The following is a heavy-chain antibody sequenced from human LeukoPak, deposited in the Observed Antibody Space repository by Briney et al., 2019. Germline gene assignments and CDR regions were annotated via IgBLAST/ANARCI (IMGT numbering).Heavy chain of an antibody. Sequence: PSETLSLTCTVSGGSTNSYYWSWIRQSPGKGLEWIGYVAYSGSTNYNPSHKSRVTISLDTSKNQFSLKLSSVTAADTAVYYCARTVSGYYFDAWGPGTLVTVSS. D-gene: IGHD5-12*01. J-gene: IGHJ5*02. CDR2: VAYSGST. V-gene: IGHV4-59*01. CDR3: ARTVSGYYFDA. CDR1: GGSTNSYY.